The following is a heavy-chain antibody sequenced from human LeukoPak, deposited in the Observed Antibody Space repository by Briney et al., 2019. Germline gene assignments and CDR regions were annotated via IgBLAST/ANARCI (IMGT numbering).Heavy chain of an antibody. CDR3: ARQPVVAATGQDY. Sequence: GESLRISCKGSGYSFSGYWISWVRQMPGKGLEWMGRIDPSDSYTNYSPSFQGHVTISADKSISTAYLQWSSLKASDTAMYYCARQPVVAATGQDYWGQGTLFTVSS. D-gene: IGHD2-15*01. CDR2: IDPSDSYT. CDR1: GYSFSGYW. J-gene: IGHJ4*02. V-gene: IGHV5-10-1*01.